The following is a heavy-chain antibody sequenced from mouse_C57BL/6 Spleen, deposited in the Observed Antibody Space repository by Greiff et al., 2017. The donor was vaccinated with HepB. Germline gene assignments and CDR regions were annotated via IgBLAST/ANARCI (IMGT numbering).Heavy chain of an antibody. CDR2: INPGSGGN. CDR3: ARSYDYGRNYVKDAMDY. V-gene: IGHV1-54*01. CDR1: GYAFTNYL. Sequence: QVQLQQSGAGLVRPGTSVKVSCKASGYAFTNYLIEWVKQRLGKGLEWIGVINPGSGGNNYNEKFKGKATLTADTSSSTAYMQLSSLTSEDSAVYFCARSYDYGRNYVKDAMDYWGQGTSFTVSS. D-gene: IGHD1-1*01. J-gene: IGHJ4*01.